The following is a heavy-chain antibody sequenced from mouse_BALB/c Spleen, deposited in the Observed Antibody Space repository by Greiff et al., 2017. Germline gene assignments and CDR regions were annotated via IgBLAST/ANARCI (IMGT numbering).Heavy chain of an antibody. CDR1: GYSITSGYY. Sequence: EVKLMESGPGLVKPSQSLSLTCSVTGYSITSGYYWNWIRQFPGNKLEWMGYISYDGSNNYNPSLKNRISITRDTSKNQFFLKLNSVTTEDTATYYCARGGSRDYFDYWGQGTTLTVSS. D-gene: IGHD3-1*01. J-gene: IGHJ2*01. CDR2: ISYDGSN. V-gene: IGHV3-6*02. CDR3: ARGGSRDYFDY.